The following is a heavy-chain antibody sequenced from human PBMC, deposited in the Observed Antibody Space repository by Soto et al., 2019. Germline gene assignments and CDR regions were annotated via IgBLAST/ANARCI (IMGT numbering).Heavy chain of an antibody. CDR3: ARDRSTYGGGGTGEVKENWFDP. J-gene: IGHJ5*02. Sequence: SETLSLTCSVSGGSISRYYWSWIRQPPGKGLEWIGYAYYSGDTGYNPSLKSRVTMAVDTSKSQVSLKLSSVTAVDTAAYYCARDRSTYGGGGTGEVKENWFDPWGQGALVTVSS. CDR2: AYYSGDT. CDR1: GGSISRYY. D-gene: IGHD2-8*01. V-gene: IGHV4-59*01.